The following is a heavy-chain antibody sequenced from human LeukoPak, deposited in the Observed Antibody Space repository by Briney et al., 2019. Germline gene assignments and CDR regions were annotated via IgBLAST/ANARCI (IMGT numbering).Heavy chain of an antibody. CDR1: GYNFANYG. J-gene: IGHJ4*02. CDR2: IGSRSHGGYT. D-gene: IGHD6-13*01. Sequence: ASVKVSCKASGYNFANYGISWVRQASGQGLEWVGWIGSRSHGGYTNFAQKVKGRITMTTDTSTNTAYMELRSLRSDDTAVYYCARGPGYTSSWHEDYWGQGTLVTVSS. CDR3: ARGPGYTSSWHEDY. V-gene: IGHV1-18*01.